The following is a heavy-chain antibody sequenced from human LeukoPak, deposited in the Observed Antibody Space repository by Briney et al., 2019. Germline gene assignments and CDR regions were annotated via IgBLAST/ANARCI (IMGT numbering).Heavy chain of an antibody. CDR1: GFTFSSYE. J-gene: IGHJ4*02. CDR2: ISSSGSTI. Sequence: SGGSLRLSCAASGFTFSSYEMNWVRQAPGKGLEWVSYISSSGSTIYYADSVKGRFTISRDNAKNSLYLQMNSLRAEDTAVYYCARGSGYDCRYWGQGTLVTVSS. D-gene: IGHD5-12*01. V-gene: IGHV3-48*03. CDR3: ARGSGYDCRY.